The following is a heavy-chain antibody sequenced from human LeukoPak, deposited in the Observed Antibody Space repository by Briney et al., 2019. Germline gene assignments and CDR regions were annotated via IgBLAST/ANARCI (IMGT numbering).Heavy chain of an antibody. CDR1: GFPFISNY. CDR3: ARTKPAAAGPPLDY. Sequence: PGGSLSLSCAASGFPFISNYMSWVRQAPGKGLEWVSVIYSGGSTYYADSVKGRFTISRDNSKNTLYLQMNSLRAEDTAVYYYARTKPAAAGPPLDYWGQGTLVTVSS. V-gene: IGHV3-53*01. D-gene: IGHD6-13*01. CDR2: IYSGGST. J-gene: IGHJ4*02.